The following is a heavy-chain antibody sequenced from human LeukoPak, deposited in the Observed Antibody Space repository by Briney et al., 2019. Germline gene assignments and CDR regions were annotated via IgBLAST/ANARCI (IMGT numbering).Heavy chain of an antibody. CDR1: GFTFSSYW. CDR3: ASMKGDYAFMR. D-gene: IGHD4-17*01. J-gene: IGHJ4*02. Sequence: GGSLRLSCAASGFTFSSYWMHWVRQAPGKGLVWVSRINSDGSSTSYADSVKGRFTISRDNAKNTLYLQMNSLRAEDTAVYYCASMKGDYAFMRWGQGTLVTVSS. CDR2: INSDGSST. V-gene: IGHV3-74*01.